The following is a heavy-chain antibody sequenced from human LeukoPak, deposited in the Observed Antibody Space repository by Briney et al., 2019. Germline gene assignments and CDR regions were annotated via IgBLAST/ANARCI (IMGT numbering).Heavy chain of an antibody. CDR1: GFTFSSYS. Sequence: GGSLRLSCAASGFTFSSYSMNWVRQAPGKGLEWVSSISSSSSYIYYADSVKGRFTISRDNAKNSLYLQMNSLRAEDTAVYYCASLESALSDAFDTWGQGTLVTVSS. CDR2: ISSSSSYI. V-gene: IGHV3-21*01. D-gene: IGHD3-16*01. J-gene: IGHJ5*02. CDR3: ASLESALSDAFDT.